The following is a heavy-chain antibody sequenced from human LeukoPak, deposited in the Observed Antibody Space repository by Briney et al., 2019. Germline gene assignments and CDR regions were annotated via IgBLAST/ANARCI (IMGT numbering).Heavy chain of an antibody. CDR2: IYYSRST. CDR3: ARRRTALGSFDI. V-gene: IGHV4-39*01. J-gene: IGHJ3*02. Sequence: PSETLSLTCTVSGGSISSSSYYWGWIRQPPGKGPEWIGSIYYSRSTYYNPSLKSRVTISVDTSKNQFSLRLISVTAADTAVYYCARRRTALGSFDIWGQGTMVAVSS. CDR1: GGSISSSSYY. D-gene: IGHD1-14*01.